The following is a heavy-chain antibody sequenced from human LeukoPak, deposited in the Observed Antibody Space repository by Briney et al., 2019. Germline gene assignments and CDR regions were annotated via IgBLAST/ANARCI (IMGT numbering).Heavy chain of an antibody. Sequence: ASVKVSCKVSGYTLTELSMHWVRQAPGKGLEWMGGFDPEDGETIYAQKFQGRVTMTEDTSTDTAYMELSSLRSEDTAVYYCATLIGRPEAWIFGVVRYGMDVWGQGTTVTVSS. J-gene: IGHJ6*02. CDR2: FDPEDGET. CDR3: ATLIGRPEAWIFGVVRYGMDV. V-gene: IGHV1-24*01. CDR1: GYTLTELS. D-gene: IGHD3-3*01.